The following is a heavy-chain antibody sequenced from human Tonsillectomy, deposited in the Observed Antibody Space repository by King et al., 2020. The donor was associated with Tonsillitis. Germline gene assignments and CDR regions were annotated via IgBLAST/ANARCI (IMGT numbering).Heavy chain of an antibody. Sequence: QLQESGPGLVKPSETLSLTCTVSGDSISSNSYYWGWIRQPPGKGLEWIASIYFSGYTYYNPSLKSRVTISVDTSKSQFSLKLSSVTAADTAVYYCARAVGYGPLYYFDYWGQGALVTVSS. CDR1: GDSISSNSYY. J-gene: IGHJ4*02. D-gene: IGHD5-18*01. V-gene: IGHV4-39*01. CDR3: ARAVGYGPLYYFDY. CDR2: IYFSGYT.